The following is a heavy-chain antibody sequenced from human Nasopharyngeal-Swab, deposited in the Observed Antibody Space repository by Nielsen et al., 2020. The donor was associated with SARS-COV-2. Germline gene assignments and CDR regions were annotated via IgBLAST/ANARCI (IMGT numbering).Heavy chain of an antibody. CDR2: YPGDSDT. CDR3: ARPSFHEGFDY. V-gene: IGHV5-51*01. J-gene: IGHJ4*02. CDR1: GYRFTSYW. D-gene: IGHD2-21*01. Sequence: KVSCKGSGYRFTSYWIGWVRQMPGKGLEWMGIYPGDSDTRYSPSFQGQVTISADKSISTAYLQWSSLKASDTAMYYCARPSFHEGFDYWGQGTLVTVSS.